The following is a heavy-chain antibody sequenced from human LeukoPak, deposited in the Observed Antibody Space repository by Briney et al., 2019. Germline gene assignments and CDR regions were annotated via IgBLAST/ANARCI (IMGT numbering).Heavy chain of an antibody. V-gene: IGHV4-39*01. CDR1: GGSISSSSYY. D-gene: IGHD5-12*01. J-gene: IGHJ4*02. CDR3: ARRYIVAGTTY. CDR2: IYYSGST. Sequence: SETLSLTCTVSGGSISSSSYYWGWIRQPPGKGLEWFGSIYYSGSTYYNPSLKSRVTISVDTSKNQFSLKLSSVTAADTAVYYCARRYIVAGTTYWGQGTLVTVSS.